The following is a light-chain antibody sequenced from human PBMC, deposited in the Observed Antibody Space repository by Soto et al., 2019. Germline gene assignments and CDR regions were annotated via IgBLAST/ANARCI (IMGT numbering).Light chain of an antibody. CDR2: WAS. Sequence: DIVMTQSPDSLAVSLGERATINCKSSQSVLYSSNNKKYLAWYQQKPGQPPKLLIYWASTRESGVPDRFSGSGSGTDFTLTISSLQAEDVAVYYCQQHYITPITFGQGTRLEIK. J-gene: IGKJ5*01. CDR1: QSVLYSSNNKKY. CDR3: QQHYITPIT. V-gene: IGKV4-1*01.